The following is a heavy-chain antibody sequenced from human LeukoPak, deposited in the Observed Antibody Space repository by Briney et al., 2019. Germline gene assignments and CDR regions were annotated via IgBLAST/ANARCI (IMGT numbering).Heavy chain of an antibody. J-gene: IGHJ5*02. CDR1: GFTFSSYS. D-gene: IGHD3-10*01. Sequence: PGGSLRLSCAASGFTFSSYSMNWVRQAPGKGLEWVSYISSSSSTIYYADSVKGRFTISRDNAKNSLYLQMNSLRAEDTAVYYCVRERGGWFDPWGQGTLVTVSS. CDR2: ISSSSSTI. V-gene: IGHV3-48*04. CDR3: VRERGGWFDP.